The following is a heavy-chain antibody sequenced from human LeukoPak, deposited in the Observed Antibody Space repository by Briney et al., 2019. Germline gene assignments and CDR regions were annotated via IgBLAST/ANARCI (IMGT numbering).Heavy chain of an antibody. Sequence: HGESLKISCKGFGYSFSTYRISWVRQMPGKGLEWMGKIDPSDLYTDYSPSFQGHVTISADTSINTAFLEWSSLKTSDTAIYYCASSIAAAGIGQNTFDIWGQGTVVAVSS. CDR1: GYSFSTYR. CDR2: IDPSDLYT. D-gene: IGHD6-13*01. CDR3: ASSIAAAGIGQNTFDI. V-gene: IGHV5-10-1*01. J-gene: IGHJ3*02.